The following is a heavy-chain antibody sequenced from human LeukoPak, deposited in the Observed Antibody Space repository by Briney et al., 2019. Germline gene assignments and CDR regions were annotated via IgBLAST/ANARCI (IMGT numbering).Heavy chain of an antibody. V-gene: IGHV7-4-1*02. J-gene: IGHJ4*02. CDR3: ARAETLRTWYNWNRFDY. CDR2: INTNTGNP. D-gene: IGHD1-1*01. CDR1: GYTFTSYA. Sequence: ASVKVSCKASGYTFTSYAMNWVRQAPGQGLEWMGWINTNTGNPTYAQGFTGRFVFSLDTSVSTAYLQISSLKAEDTAVYYCARAETLRTWYNWNRFDYWGQGTLVTVSS.